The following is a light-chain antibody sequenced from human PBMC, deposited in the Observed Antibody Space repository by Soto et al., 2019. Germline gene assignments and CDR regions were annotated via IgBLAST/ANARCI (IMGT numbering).Light chain of an antibody. CDR3: QQYGSSLYT. CDR1: QSVSSSY. V-gene: IGKV3-20*01. J-gene: IGKJ2*01. CDR2: DAS. Sequence: EIVLTQSPGTLSLSPGERATLSCRASQSVSSSYLAWYQQKPGQAPRLLIYDASSRATGIPDRFSGSGSGTDFTLTISRLEPEDFAVYYCQQYGSSLYTLGQGTKLESK.